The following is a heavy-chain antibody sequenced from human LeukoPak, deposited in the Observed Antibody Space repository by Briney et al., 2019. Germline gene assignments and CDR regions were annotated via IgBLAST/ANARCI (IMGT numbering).Heavy chain of an antibody. V-gene: IGHV3-9*01. CDR3: AKDPPRHCSSTSCSRFDP. Sequence: PGGSLRLSCAASGFTFDDYAMHWVRQAPGKGLEWVSGISWNSGSIGYADSVKGRFTISRDNAKNTLYLQMNSLRAEDTAVYYCAKDPPRHCSSTSCSRFDPWGQGTLVTVSS. D-gene: IGHD2-2*01. CDR2: ISWNSGSI. CDR1: GFTFDDYA. J-gene: IGHJ5*02.